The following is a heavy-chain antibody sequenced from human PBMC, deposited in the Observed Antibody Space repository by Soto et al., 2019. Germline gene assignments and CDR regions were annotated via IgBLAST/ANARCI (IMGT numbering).Heavy chain of an antibody. CDR1: GFTFTSSA. J-gene: IGHJ3*02. CDR3: AADRRYYYDSSGPRDAFDI. Sequence: GASVKVSCKASGFTFTSSAVQWVRQARGQRLEWIGWIVVGSGNTNYAQKFQERITITRDMSTSTAYMELSSLRSEDTAVYYCAADRRYYYDSSGPRDAFDIWGQGTMVTVS. D-gene: IGHD3-22*01. CDR2: IVVGSGNT. V-gene: IGHV1-58*01.